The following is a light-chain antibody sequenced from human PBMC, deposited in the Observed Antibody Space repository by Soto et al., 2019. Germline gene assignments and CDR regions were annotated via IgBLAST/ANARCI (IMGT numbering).Light chain of an antibody. J-gene: IGKJ1*01. Sequence: EIVLTQSPGTLSLSPGERATLSCRASQSVSSSYLDWYQQKPGQAPRLLIYGASSRATGIPDRFSGSGSGTDFTLTISRLEPEDFAVYYCQQYGSSLTWTFGQGTKVDIK. CDR3: QQYGSSLTWT. CDR2: GAS. V-gene: IGKV3-20*01. CDR1: QSVSSSY.